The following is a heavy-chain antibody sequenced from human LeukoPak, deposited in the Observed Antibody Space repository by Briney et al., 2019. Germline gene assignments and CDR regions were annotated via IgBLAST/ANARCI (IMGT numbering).Heavy chain of an antibody. CDR3: AKIGFRDGYNPFDY. J-gene: IGHJ4*02. D-gene: IGHD5-12*01. CDR2: ISGSGGST. Sequence: GGSLRLSCAASGFTFSSYAMGWVRQAPGKGLEWVSAISGSGGSTYYADSVKGRFTISRDNSKNTLYLQMNSLRAEDTAVYYCAKIGFRDGYNPFDYWGQGTLVTVSS. V-gene: IGHV3-23*01. CDR1: GFTFSSYA.